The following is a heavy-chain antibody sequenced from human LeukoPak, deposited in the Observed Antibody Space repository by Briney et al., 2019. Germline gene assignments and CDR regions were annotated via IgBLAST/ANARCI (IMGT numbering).Heavy chain of an antibody. V-gene: IGHV3-9*01. J-gene: IGHJ4*02. D-gene: IGHD7-27*01. CDR2: ISWNSGSI. CDR1: GFTFDDYA. Sequence: GRSLRLSCAASGFTFDDYAMHWVRQAPGKGLEWVSGISWNSGSIGYADSVKGRFTISSDNAKNSLYLQMNSLRAEDTALYYCAKGNKLGSYYFDYWGQGTLVTVSS. CDR3: AKGNKLGSYYFDY.